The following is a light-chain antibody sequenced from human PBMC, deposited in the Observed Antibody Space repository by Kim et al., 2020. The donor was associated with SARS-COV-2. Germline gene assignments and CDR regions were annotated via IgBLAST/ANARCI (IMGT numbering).Light chain of an antibody. CDR1: QSVSSN. J-gene: IGKJ1*01. CDR2: GAS. V-gene: IGKV3-15*01. CDR3: QHHNNWPLT. Sequence: VSPGERATLSYRASQSVSSNLAWYQQKPGQAPRLLIYGASTRATGIPARFSGSGSGTEFTLTISSLQSEDFALYYCQHHNNWPLTFGQGTKVDIK.